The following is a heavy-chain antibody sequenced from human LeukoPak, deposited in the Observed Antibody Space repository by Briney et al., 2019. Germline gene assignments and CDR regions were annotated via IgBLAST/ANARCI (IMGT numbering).Heavy chain of an antibody. CDR1: GFTFSSYG. CDR3: AKDYYDSSGSPDY. Sequence: PGGSLRLSCAASGFTFSSYGMHWVRQAPGKGLEWVAVISYDGSKKYYADSVKGRFTISRDNSKNTLYLQMNSPRPEDTAVYYCAKDYYDSSGSPDYWGQGTLVTVSS. J-gene: IGHJ4*02. D-gene: IGHD3-22*01. CDR2: ISYDGSKK. V-gene: IGHV3-30*18.